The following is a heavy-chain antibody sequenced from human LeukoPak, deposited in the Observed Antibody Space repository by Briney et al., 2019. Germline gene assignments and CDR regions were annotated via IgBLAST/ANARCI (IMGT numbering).Heavy chain of an antibody. CDR1: GGSIRPYY. J-gene: IGHJ4*02. CDR2: IYYSGST. Sequence: PSETLSLTCTISGGSIRPYYWSWIRQPPGKGLEWIGYIYYSGSTNYNPSLKSRVTISVDTSKSQFSLKLSSVTAADTAVYYCARSLLSERYYFDSWGQGTLVTVSS. V-gene: IGHV4-59*12. CDR3: ARSLLSERYYFDS. D-gene: IGHD2-15*01.